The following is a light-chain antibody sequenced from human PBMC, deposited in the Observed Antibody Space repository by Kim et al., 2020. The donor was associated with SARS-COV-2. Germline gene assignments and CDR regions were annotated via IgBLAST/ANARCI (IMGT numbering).Light chain of an antibody. CDR2: KAS. Sequence: ASVGNSVTNTCRASQSISSWLAWYQQKPGKAPKLLIYKASSFESGVPSRFSGSGSGTEFTLTISSLQPDDFATYYCQQYNSYSPYSFGQGTKLEI. J-gene: IGKJ2*03. CDR1: QSISSW. CDR3: QQYNSYSPYS. V-gene: IGKV1-5*03.